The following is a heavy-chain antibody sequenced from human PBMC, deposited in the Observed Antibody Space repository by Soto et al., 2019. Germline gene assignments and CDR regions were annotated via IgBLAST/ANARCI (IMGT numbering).Heavy chain of an antibody. CDR3: ATGGHVSNLAR. J-gene: IGHJ2*01. CDR2: ISGNGDEK. Sequence: EMQLVDSGGNLVQPGGSLRLSCAASGLTFGNYAMTWVRQAPGKGLEWVSTISGNGDEKFYADSVRGRFTISRDNSNNIDYMPMNSMTPDGTAVYSCATGGHVSNLARWGRAPLVTVSS. V-gene: IGHV3-23*04. CDR1: GLTFGNYA.